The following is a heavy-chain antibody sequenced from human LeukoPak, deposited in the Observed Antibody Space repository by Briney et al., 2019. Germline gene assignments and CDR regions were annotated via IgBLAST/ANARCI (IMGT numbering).Heavy chain of an antibody. CDR3: ARAGFRLRLGELPLSPPGP. CDR1: GFTFSSYW. V-gene: IGHV3-74*01. CDR2: IDTDGSST. J-gene: IGHJ5*02. D-gene: IGHD3-16*02. Sequence: GGSLRLSCAASGFTFSSYWMHWVRQAPGKGLVWVSRIDTDGSSTSYADSVKGRFTISRDNAKNTLYLQMNSLRVEDTAVYYCARAGFRLRLGELPLSPPGPWGQGTLVTVSS.